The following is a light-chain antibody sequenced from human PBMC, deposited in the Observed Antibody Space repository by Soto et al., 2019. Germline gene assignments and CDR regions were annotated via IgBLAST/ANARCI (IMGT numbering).Light chain of an antibody. J-gene: IGKJ4*01. CDR1: QSVSSN. Sequence: EIVMPQSPATLSVSPGESATLSGRASQSVSSNLAWYQQKPGQAPTLLIYGASIRAAGIPDRFSGSGSGTDFTLTISRLEPEDFAVYYCQQFSSYPLTVGGGTKVDIK. CDR3: QQFSSYPLT. V-gene: IGKV3D-15*01. CDR2: GAS.